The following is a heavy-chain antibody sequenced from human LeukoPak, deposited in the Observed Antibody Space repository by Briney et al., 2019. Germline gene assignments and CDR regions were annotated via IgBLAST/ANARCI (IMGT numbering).Heavy chain of an antibody. Sequence: GGSLRLSCAASGFTFDDYGMSWVRQAPGKGLEWVSGINWNGGSTGYADSVKGRFTISRDNAKNSLYLQMNSLRAEDTALYHCARQTSTSSSWYSDIWGQGTMVTVSS. CDR2: INWNGGST. CDR1: GFTFDDYG. CDR3: ARQTSTSSSWYSDI. J-gene: IGHJ3*02. D-gene: IGHD6-13*01. V-gene: IGHV3-20*01.